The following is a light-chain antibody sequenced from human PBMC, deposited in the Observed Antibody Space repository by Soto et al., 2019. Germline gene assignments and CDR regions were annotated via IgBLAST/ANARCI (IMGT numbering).Light chain of an antibody. J-gene: IGKJ1*01. V-gene: IGKV3-11*01. CDR1: QTVSSY. CDR3: QQYRTSPPTWT. CDR2: DAS. Sequence: EIVLTQSPATLSLSPGERATLSCRASQTVSSYLLWYQQKPGQAPRLLIYDASNRATGVPARFTGSGSETDFTLTISRLEPEDFAVYYCQQYRTSPPTWTFGQGTKVDMK.